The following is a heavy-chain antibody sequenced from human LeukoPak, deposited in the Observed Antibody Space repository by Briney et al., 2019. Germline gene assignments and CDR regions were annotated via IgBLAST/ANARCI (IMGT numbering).Heavy chain of an antibody. CDR1: GYTFTSYG. D-gene: IGHD3-16*02. Sequence: GASVKVSCKASGYTFTSYGISWVRQAPGQGLEWMGWISAYSGNTNYAQKLQGRVTMTTDTSTSTAYMELRSLRSDDTAVYYCARGSASPRYYDYVWGSYRPLDYWGQGTLVTVSS. V-gene: IGHV1-18*01. CDR2: ISAYSGNT. CDR3: ARGSASPRYYDYVWGSYRPLDY. J-gene: IGHJ4*02.